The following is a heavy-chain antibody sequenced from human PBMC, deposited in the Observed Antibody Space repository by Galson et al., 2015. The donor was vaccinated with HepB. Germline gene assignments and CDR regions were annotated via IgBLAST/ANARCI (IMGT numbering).Heavy chain of an antibody. J-gene: IGHJ4*02. V-gene: IGHV3-7*01. CDR2: IKQDGSEK. CDR3: ARWGGETLDY. CDR1: GFTFSSYW. Sequence: SLRLSCAASGFTFSSYWMTWVRQAPGKGLEWVANIKQDGSEKFYVDSVKGRFTISRGNAENSLYLQMNSLRAEDTAVYSCARWGGETLDYWGQGTLVTVSS. D-gene: IGHD3-16*01.